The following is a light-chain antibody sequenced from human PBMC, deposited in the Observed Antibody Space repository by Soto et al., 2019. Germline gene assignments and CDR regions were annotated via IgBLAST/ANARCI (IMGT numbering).Light chain of an antibody. CDR3: LPYYGGAQPVV. J-gene: IGLJ2*01. V-gene: IGLV7-43*01. Sequence: QTVVTQEPSLTVSPGGTVTLTCASSTGAVTSGHYPNWFQQKPGQAPRALIYSTNKKHSWTPARVSGSLLGGKAALTLSGVQPEDEAEYYCLPYYGGAQPVVFGGGTKLTVL. CDR2: STN. CDR1: TGAVTSGHY.